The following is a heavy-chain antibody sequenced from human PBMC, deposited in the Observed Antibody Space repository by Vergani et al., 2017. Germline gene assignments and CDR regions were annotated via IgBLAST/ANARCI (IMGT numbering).Heavy chain of an antibody. Sequence: VQLVESGGGVVQPGGSLRLSCAASGFTFSSYSMNWVRQAPGKGLEWVSYISSSSSTIYYADSVKGRFTISRDNAKNSLYLQMNSLRDEDTAVYYCARDPDYYDSSGYYCPVLDYWGQGTLVTVSS. CDR1: GFTFSSYS. V-gene: IGHV3-48*02. CDR3: ARDPDYYDSSGYYCPVLDY. CDR2: ISSSSSTI. J-gene: IGHJ4*02. D-gene: IGHD3-22*01.